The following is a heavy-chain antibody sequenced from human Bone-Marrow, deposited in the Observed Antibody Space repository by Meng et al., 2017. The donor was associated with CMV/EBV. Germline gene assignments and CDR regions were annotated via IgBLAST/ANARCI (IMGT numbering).Heavy chain of an antibody. V-gene: IGHV3-11*04. Sequence: GESLKISCAASGFSFSAKYMTWIRQVPGKGLEWVSYISPSGDTIWYADSVKGRFTISRDNVKNSLYLQMNSLRAEDTAVYYCARQLGYCSSTSCYLDNWFDPWGQGTLVTVSS. CDR2: ISPSGDTI. CDR1: GFSFSAKY. D-gene: IGHD2-2*01. CDR3: ARQLGYCSSTSCYLDNWFDP. J-gene: IGHJ5*02.